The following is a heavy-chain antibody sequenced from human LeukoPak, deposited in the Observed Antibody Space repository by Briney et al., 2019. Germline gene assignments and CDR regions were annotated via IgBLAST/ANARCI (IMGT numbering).Heavy chain of an antibody. CDR3: ARDYTSERQQLVNFYCYMDV. Sequence: GASVKVSCKASGYTFTSYYMHWVRQAPGQGLEWMGGIIPIFGTANYAQKFQGRVTITADKSTSTAYMELSSLRSEDTAVYYCARDYTSERQQLVNFYCYMDVWGKGTTVTVSS. J-gene: IGHJ6*03. CDR2: IIPIFGTA. V-gene: IGHV1-69*06. CDR1: GYTFTSYY. D-gene: IGHD6-13*01.